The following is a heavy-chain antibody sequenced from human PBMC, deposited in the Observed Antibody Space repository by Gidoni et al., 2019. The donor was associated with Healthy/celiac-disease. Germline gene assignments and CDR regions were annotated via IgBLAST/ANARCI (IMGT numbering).Heavy chain of an antibody. V-gene: IGHV1-2*02. CDR2: INPNSGGS. Sequence: QVQLVQSGAEVKKPGASAKVSCKASGFTFTGSYTHWVRQAPGQGLEWMGWINPNSGGSNYAQKFQGRVTMTRDTSISTAYMELSRLRSDDTAVYYCARAPNYYDSSGYYSPFDYWGQGTLVTVSS. D-gene: IGHD3-22*01. CDR1: GFTFTGSY. CDR3: ARAPNYYDSSGYYSPFDY. J-gene: IGHJ4*02.